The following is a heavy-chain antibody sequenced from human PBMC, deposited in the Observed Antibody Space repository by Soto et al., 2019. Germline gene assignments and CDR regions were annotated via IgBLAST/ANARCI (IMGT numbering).Heavy chain of an antibody. CDR3: ARDKDRLQLGGNYYYLLDV. CDR1: GGTFSTSA. D-gene: IGHD1-1*01. J-gene: IGHJ6*02. CDR2: IMPVFPTP. Sequence: QVQLVQSGAEVKKPGSSVKVSCKASGGTFSTSAISWVRQAPGQGLEWVGGIMPVFPTPDYAQKFQGRVTXAXGXXKTRAYLERTSLRTDDTAVYYCARDKDRLQLGGNYYYLLDVWGQGTAITVSS. V-gene: IGHV1-69*05.